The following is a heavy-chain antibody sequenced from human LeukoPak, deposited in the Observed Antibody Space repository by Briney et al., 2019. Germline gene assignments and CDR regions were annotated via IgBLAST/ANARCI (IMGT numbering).Heavy chain of an antibody. CDR1: GYTFTCYH. D-gene: IGHD1-14*01. V-gene: IGHV1-2*02. CDR2: INPNSGAT. CDR3: ARLNGNHFDY. Sequence: ASVKVSCKASGYTFTCYHMHWVRQAPGQGLEWMAWINPNSGATDYAQKFQGRVTMTRDTSTSTAYMELSRLRSDNTAVYYCARLNGNHFDYWGQGTLVTVSS. J-gene: IGHJ4*02.